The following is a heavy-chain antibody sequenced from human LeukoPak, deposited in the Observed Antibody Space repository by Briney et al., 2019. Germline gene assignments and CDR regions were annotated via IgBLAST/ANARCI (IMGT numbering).Heavy chain of an antibody. J-gene: IGHJ4*02. D-gene: IGHD3-10*01. CDR3: ARGWAPRGEKSSFAS. CDR2: IFASGST. Sequence: PSETLSLTCTVSGASINSDYWTWVRQVAGKGLEWIGRIFASGSTNYNPYLRSRITMPVDTSKNQFSLDLSSVTAADTGVYYCARGWAPRGEKSSFASWGQGTLVTVSS. CDR1: GASINSDY. V-gene: IGHV4-4*07.